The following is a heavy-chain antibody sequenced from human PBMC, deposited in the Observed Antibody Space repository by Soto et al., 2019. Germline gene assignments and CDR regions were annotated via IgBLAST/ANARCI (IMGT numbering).Heavy chain of an antibody. CDR3: ARLPLQTIRFLEYYYGMDV. V-gene: IGHV5-10-1*01. D-gene: IGHD3-3*01. CDR2: IDPSDSYT. Sequence: PGESLKISCKGSGYSFTSYWISWVRQMPGKGLEWMGRIDPSDSYTNYSPSFQGHVTISADKSISTAYLQWSSLKASDTAMYYCARLPLQTIRFLEYYYGMDVWGEGTTVTVYS. CDR1: GYSFTSYW. J-gene: IGHJ6*04.